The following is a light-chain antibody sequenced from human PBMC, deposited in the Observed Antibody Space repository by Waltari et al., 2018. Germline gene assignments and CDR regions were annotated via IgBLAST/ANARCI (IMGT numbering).Light chain of an antibody. Sequence: DIQMTQSPSSVSASVGDRVTITCRAGQGISSWLAWYQQKPGRAPNLLIYAASSWQSGVPARFSGSGSGTEFTLTISSLQPDDFATYYCQQAASFPLTFGGGTKVEIK. V-gene: IGKV1-12*01. CDR1: QGISSW. CDR2: AAS. CDR3: QQAASFPLT. J-gene: IGKJ4*01.